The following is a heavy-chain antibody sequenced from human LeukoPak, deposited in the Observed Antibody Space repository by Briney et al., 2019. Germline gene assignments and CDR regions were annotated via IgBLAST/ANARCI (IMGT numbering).Heavy chain of an antibody. CDR2: IYYSRST. CDR3: ARTPLYCSSTSCYHFDY. Sequence: PSETLSLTCTVSGGSISSSSYYWGWIRQPPGKGLEWIGSIYYSRSTYYNPSLKSRVTISVDTSKNQFPLKLSSVTAADTAVYYCARTPLYCSSTSCYHFDYWGQGTLVTVSS. V-gene: IGHV4-39*01. D-gene: IGHD2-2*01. CDR1: GGSISSSSYY. J-gene: IGHJ4*02.